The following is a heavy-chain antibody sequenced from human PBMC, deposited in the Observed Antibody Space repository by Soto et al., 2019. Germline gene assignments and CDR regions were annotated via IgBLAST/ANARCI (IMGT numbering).Heavy chain of an antibody. Sequence: QVQLVQSGAEVKKPGASVKVSCKASGYTFISYVMHWVRQAPGQRLEWMGWINAGNDNTKYSQKFQGRVTITRDTSASTAYMELSSLTSEDTAVYYCARDHGYSGYDLFDYWGQGTLVTVSS. CDR1: GYTFISYV. CDR2: INAGNDNT. V-gene: IGHV1-3*01. J-gene: IGHJ4*02. D-gene: IGHD5-12*01. CDR3: ARDHGYSGYDLFDY.